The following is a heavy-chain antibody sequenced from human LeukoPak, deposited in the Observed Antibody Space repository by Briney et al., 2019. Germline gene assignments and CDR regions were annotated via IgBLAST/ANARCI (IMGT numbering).Heavy chain of an antibody. J-gene: IGHJ4*02. CDR3: ARAWGRPGDTSPFDY. D-gene: IGHD2-21*02. Sequence: PSETLSLTCTVSGGSISSYYWSWIRQPPGKGLEWIGDIYNSGSTNYKHSLKSRVTISVDTSKNQFSLKLRSVTAADTAVYYCARAWGRPGDTSPFDYWGQGTLVTVSS. CDR2: IYNSGST. V-gene: IGHV4-59*01. CDR1: GGSISSYY.